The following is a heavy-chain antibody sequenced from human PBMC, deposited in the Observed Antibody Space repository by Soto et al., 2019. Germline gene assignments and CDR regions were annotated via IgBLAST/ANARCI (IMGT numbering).Heavy chain of an antibody. V-gene: IGHV1-18*01. CDR1: GYTFTSYG. Sequence: QVRLVQSGAEVKKPGASVKVSCKASGYTFTSYGISWVRQAPGQGLEWMGWISAYNGNTNYAQRLQGRVTMTTDTPTSTLYMQPRSLRSDGTALYYCARDFRRHYHSHGMDVWGQGTKVTVSS. J-gene: IGHJ6*02. CDR3: ARDFRRHYHSHGMDV. CDR2: ISAYNGNT.